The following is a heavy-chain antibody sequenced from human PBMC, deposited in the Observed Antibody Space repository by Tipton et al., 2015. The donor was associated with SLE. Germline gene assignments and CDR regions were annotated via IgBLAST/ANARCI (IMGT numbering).Heavy chain of an antibody. D-gene: IGHD3-16*01. J-gene: IGHJ3*02. CDR3: AIPRTSYDAFDI. CDR2: IYTSGST. Sequence: LRLSCTVSGGSISSGSYYWSWIRQPAGKGLEWIGYIYTSGSTNYNPSLKSRVTISVDTSKNQFSLKLSSVTAADTAVYYCAIPRTSYDAFDIWGQGTMVTVSS. V-gene: IGHV4-61*09. CDR1: GGSISSGSYY.